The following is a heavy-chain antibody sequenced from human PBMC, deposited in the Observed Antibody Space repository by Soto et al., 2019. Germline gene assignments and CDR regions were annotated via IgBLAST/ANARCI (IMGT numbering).Heavy chain of an antibody. D-gene: IGHD2-15*01. CDR1: GGSISSSNYY. J-gene: IGHJ3*02. CDR2: IYYSGST. V-gene: IGHV4-31*03. Sequence: SETLSLTCTVSGGSISSSNYYWGWIRQPPGKGLEWIGYIYYSGSTYYNPSLKSRVTISVDTSKNQFSLKLSSVTAADTAVYYCARYCSGGSCYLGSDAFDIWGQGTMVTVSS. CDR3: ARYCSGGSCYLGSDAFDI.